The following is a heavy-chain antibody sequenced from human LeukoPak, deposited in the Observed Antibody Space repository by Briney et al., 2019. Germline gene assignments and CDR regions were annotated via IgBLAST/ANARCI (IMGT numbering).Heavy chain of an antibody. CDR1: GFTLSSFA. CDR3: AKQSAGSSTWYSLHFDY. V-gene: IGHV3-23*01. Sequence: PGGSLRLSCAASGFTLSSFAMSWARQAPGKGLEWVSVISGSGGSTYHTDSVKGRFTISRDNSKNTLYLQMNSLRAEDTAVYFCAKQSAGSSTWYSLHFDYWGEGTRVTVSS. CDR2: ISGSGGST. D-gene: IGHD6-13*01. J-gene: IGHJ4*02.